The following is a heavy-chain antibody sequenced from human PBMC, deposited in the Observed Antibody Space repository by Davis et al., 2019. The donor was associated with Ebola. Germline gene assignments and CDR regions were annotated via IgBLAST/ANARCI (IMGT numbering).Heavy chain of an antibody. CDR2: IYSGGST. J-gene: IGHJ4*02. CDR1: GFTVSSNY. D-gene: IGHD6-19*01. V-gene: IGHV3-53*01. CDR3: ARDLPGIAVAGNDY. Sequence: GGSLRLSCAASGFTVSSNYMSWVRQAPGKGLEWVSVIYSGGSTYYADSVKGRFTISRDNSKNTLYLQMNSLRAEDTAVYYCARDLPGIAVAGNDYWGQGTLVTVSS.